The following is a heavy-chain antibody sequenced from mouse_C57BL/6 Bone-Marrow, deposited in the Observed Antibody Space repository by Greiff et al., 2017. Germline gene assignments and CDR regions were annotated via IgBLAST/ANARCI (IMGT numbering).Heavy chain of an antibody. Sequence: VQLQQSGPVLVKPGASVKMSCKASGYTFTDYYMNWVKQSHGKSLEWIGVINPYNGGTSYNQKFKGKATLTVDKSSSTAYMELNSLTSEDSAVYYCAIYGSSYWYFDVWGTGTTVTVSS. CDR1: GYTFTDYY. V-gene: IGHV1-19*01. CDR2: INPYNGGT. J-gene: IGHJ1*03. D-gene: IGHD1-1*01. CDR3: AIYGSSYWYFDV.